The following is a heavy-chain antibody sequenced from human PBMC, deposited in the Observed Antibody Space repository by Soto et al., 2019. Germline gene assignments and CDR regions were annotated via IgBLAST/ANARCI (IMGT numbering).Heavy chain of an antibody. CDR1: GYTFTASY. D-gene: IGHD3-10*01. CDR3: ARDNYGPLDY. V-gene: IGHV1-2*02. J-gene: IGHJ4*02. Sequence: QVHLVQSGAEVKKPGASVKVSCRPFGYTFTASYIHWVRQAPGQGLEWMGWVDPNSGASREARNFQGRVTMTRDTSTSTVYMELRWLRSDDTAVYYWARDNYGPLDYWGQGTLVTVSS. CDR2: VDPNSGAS.